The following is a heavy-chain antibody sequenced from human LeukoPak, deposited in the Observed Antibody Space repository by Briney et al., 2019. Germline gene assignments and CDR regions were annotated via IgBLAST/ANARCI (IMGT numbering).Heavy chain of an antibody. CDR2: ISSSSTNI. CDR3: AKGGKWDVTPFDY. Sequence: GGSLRLSCAASGFTFSSYWMNWARQAPGKGLEWVSYISSSSTNIYYADSVKGRFTISRDNSKNTLYLQVNSLRAEDTAVYYCAKGGKWDVTPFDYWGQGTLVTVSS. J-gene: IGHJ4*02. CDR1: GFTFSSYW. D-gene: IGHD1-26*01. V-gene: IGHV3-48*01.